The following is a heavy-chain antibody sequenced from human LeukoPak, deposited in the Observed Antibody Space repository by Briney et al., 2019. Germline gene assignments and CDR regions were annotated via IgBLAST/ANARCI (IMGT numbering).Heavy chain of an antibody. D-gene: IGHD1-26*01. CDR2: LRGDGET. V-gene: IGHV3-23*01. J-gene: IGHJ4*02. Sequence: GGYLRLSCAASGFIFSNYAMSWVRQAPARGLEWVSSLRGDGETFYADSVKGRFTLSRDDSRNTMYLQLNNLRVEDTAVYYCAREARATPDFWGQGTVVTVSS. CDR3: AREARATPDF. CDR1: GFIFSNYA.